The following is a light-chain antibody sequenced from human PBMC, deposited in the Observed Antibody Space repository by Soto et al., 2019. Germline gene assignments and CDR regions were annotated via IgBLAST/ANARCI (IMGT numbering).Light chain of an antibody. CDR1: SSDVGGYNY. V-gene: IGLV2-14*01. J-gene: IGLJ2*01. Sequence: QSALTQPASVSGSPGQSITISCTGTSSDVGGYNYVSWYQQHPGKAPKVMIYEVSNRPSGVSNRFSGSKSGNTAPLTISGLQADDEADYYCSSSTSSDTLAFGGGTKVTVL. CDR3: SSSTSSDTLA. CDR2: EVS.